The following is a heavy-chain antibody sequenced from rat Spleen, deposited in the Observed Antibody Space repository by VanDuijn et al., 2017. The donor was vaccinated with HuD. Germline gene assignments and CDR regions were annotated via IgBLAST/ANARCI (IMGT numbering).Heavy chain of an antibody. D-gene: IGHD1-6*01. V-gene: IGHV5-29*01. J-gene: IGHJ2*01. CDR1: GFTFNNYG. CDR3: TRRGAYVYYGFIGPFDY. Sequence: EVQLVESGGGLVQPGRSLKLSCAASGFTFNNYGMAWVRQAPTKGLEWVATIGYDGISTYYRDSVRGRFTISSDNAKTTLFLQMDSLKSEDTATYYGTRRGAYVYYGFIGPFDYWGQGVMVTVSS. CDR2: IGYDGIST.